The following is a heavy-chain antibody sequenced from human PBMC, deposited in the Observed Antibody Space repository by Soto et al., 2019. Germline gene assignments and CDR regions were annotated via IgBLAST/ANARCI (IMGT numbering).Heavy chain of an antibody. CDR1: GFTFSSYA. V-gene: IGHV3-23*01. Sequence: GGSLRLSCAASGFTFSSYAMSWVRQAPGEGLEWVSAISGSGGSTYYADSVKGRFTISRDNSKNTLYLQMNSLRAEDTAVYYCAKDLTHDILTGYFYYYYYGMDVWGQGTTVTVSS. CDR2: ISGSGGST. J-gene: IGHJ6*02. CDR3: AKDLTHDILTGYFYYYYYGMDV. D-gene: IGHD3-9*01.